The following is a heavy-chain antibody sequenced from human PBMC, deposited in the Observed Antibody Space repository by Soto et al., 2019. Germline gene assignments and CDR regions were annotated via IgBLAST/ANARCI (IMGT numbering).Heavy chain of an antibody. Sequence: SETLSLTCTVSGGSISSGDYYWSWIRQPPGKGLEWIGYIYYSGSTYYNPSLKSRATISVDTSKNQFSLKLTSVTAADTAVYYCARDRSLDLWSGSWFDPWGQGTLVTVSS. V-gene: IGHV4-30-4*01. CDR3: ARDRSLDLWSGSWFDP. J-gene: IGHJ5*02. CDR2: IYYSGST. CDR1: GGSISSGDYY. D-gene: IGHD3-3*01.